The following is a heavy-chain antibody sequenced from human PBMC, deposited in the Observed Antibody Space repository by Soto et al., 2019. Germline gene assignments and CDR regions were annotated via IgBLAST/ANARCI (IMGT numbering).Heavy chain of an antibody. J-gene: IGHJ4*02. Sequence: SETPSLTCTVFGGSISSYYWSWIRQPPGKGLEWIGYIYYSGSTNYNPSLKSRVTISVDTSKNQFSLKLSSVTAADTAVYYCARDVKRRYFDYWGQGTLVTVS. D-gene: IGHD3-16*02. CDR2: IYYSGST. CDR1: GGSISSYY. CDR3: ARDVKRRYFDY. V-gene: IGHV4-59*12.